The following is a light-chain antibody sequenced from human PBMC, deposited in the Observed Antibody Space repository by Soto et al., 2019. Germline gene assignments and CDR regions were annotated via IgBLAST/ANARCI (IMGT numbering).Light chain of an antibody. V-gene: IGKV3-11*01. CDR2: DIS. CDR1: QSVSDY. J-gene: IGKJ1*01. CDR3: QQRGNRPPWT. Sequence: EIVLTQSPATLSLSPGERATLSCRASQSVSDYLAWYQQKPGQAPKLLIYDISNRATGIPARFSGSGSGTDFTLTISSLEPEDVAVYYCQQRGNRPPWTFGQGTKVDIK.